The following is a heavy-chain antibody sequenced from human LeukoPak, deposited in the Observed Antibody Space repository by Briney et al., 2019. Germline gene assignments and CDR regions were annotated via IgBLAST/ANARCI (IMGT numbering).Heavy chain of an antibody. CDR1: GDSFSSVTDY. CDR2: GDYSGGT. CDR3: ASGIAADLY. Sequence: SETLSLTCTVSGDSFSSVTDYCAWIRQPPGKGLEWIASGDYSGGTYYNPSLESRVAISADMSKNQFSLKLTSVTGADTAVYYCASGIAADLYWGQGTLVTVSS. J-gene: IGHJ4*02. V-gene: IGHV4-39*07. D-gene: IGHD6-13*01.